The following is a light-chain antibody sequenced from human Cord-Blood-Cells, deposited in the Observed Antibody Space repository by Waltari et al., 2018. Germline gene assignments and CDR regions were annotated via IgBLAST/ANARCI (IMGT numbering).Light chain of an antibody. CDR3: CSYAGSYTFGV. J-gene: IGLJ3*02. Sequence: QSALTQPRSVSRSPGQSVTLSCTGTSSDVGAYYYVSWYHQHPGKSPKLIIYDVSKRPSGVPDRFSGSKSGNTASLTISGLQAEDEADYYCCSYAGSYTFGVFGGGTKLTVL. V-gene: IGLV2-11*01. CDR1: SSDVGAYYY. CDR2: DVS.